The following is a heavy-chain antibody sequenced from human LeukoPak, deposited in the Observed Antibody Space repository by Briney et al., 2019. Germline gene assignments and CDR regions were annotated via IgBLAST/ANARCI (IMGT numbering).Heavy chain of an antibody. CDR3: TRGYSGRSVYAFDI. CDR1: GFTFNYAW. D-gene: IGHD1-26*01. Sequence: PGGSLRLSCAASGFTFNYAWLHWVRQAPGKGLQWVGRTGNKASRYTTEYAASVKGRFTISRDDSKNSLYLQMNSLKTEDTALYYCTRGYSGRSVYAFDIWGQGTMVTVSS. J-gene: IGHJ3*02. CDR2: TGNKASRYTT. V-gene: IGHV3-72*01.